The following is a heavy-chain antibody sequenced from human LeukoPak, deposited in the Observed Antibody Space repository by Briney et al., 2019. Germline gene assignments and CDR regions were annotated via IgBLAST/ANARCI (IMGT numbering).Heavy chain of an antibody. CDR2: IYSGGST. D-gene: IGHD2-15*01. V-gene: IGHV3-66*01. J-gene: IGHJ6*03. CDR1: GFTFSSYN. Sequence: GGSLRLSCAASGFTFSSYNMNWVRQAPGKGLEWVSVIYSGGSTYYADSVKGRFTISRDNSKNTLYLQMNSLRAEDTAVYYCARVTGYCSGGSCYRDYYYYMDVWGKGTTVTISS. CDR3: ARVTGYCSGGSCYRDYYYYMDV.